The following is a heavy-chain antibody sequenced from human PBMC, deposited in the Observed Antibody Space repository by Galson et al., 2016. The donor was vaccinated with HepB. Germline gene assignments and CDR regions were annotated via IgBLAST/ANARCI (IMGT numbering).Heavy chain of an antibody. CDR2: IHPHDSYA. CDR3: ARFESGTNDY. Sequence: QSGAEVKKPGESLRISCKGSGYSFTTYWISWVRQMPGKGLEWMGRIHPHDSYANYSPSFQGHVTILADKSISTAYLQWSSLKASDTAMYYCARFESGTNDYWGQGTQVTVSS. J-gene: IGHJ4*02. CDR1: GYSFTTYW. V-gene: IGHV5-10-1*01. D-gene: IGHD3-10*01.